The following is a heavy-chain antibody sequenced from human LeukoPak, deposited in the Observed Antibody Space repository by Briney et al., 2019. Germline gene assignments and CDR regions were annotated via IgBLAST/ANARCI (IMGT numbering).Heavy chain of an antibody. J-gene: IGHJ4*02. CDR3: AKGWAGYYDILTGYWFDY. V-gene: IGHV3-23*01. D-gene: IGHD3-9*01. CDR1: GFTFSSYA. Sequence: PGGSLRLSCAASGFTFSSYAMSWARQAPGKGLEWVSAISGSGGSTYYADSVKGRFTISRDNSKNTLYLQMNSLRAEDTAVYYCAKGWAGYYDILTGYWFDYWGQGTLVTVSS. CDR2: ISGSGGST.